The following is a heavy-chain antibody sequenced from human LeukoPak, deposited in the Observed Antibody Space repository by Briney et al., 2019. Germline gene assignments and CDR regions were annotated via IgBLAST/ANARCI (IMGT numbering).Heavy chain of an antibody. CDR1: GFTCSSYW. CDR3: ARWYYDFWSGYYPTFDY. J-gene: IGHJ4*02. V-gene: IGHV3-7*01. D-gene: IGHD3-3*01. Sequence: GGSLRLSCAASGFTCSSYWMSWVRQAPGKGLEWVANIKQDGSEKYYVDSVKGRFTISRDNAKNSLYLQMNSLRAEDTAVYYCARWYYDFWSGYYPTFDYWGQGTLVTVSS. CDR2: IKQDGSEK.